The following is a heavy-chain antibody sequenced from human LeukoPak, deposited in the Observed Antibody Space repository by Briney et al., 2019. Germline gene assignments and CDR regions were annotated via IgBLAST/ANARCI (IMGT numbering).Heavy chain of an antibody. CDR2: IIPILGIA. V-gene: IGHV1-69*04. J-gene: IGHJ3*02. Sequence: ASVKVSCKASGGTFSSYAISWVRQAPGQGLEWMGRIIPILGIANYAQKFQGRVTITADKSTSTAYMELSSLRSEDTAVYYCARGSSGSYYINAFDIWGQGTMVTVSS. CDR3: ARGSSGSYYINAFDI. CDR1: GGTFSSYA. D-gene: IGHD1-26*01.